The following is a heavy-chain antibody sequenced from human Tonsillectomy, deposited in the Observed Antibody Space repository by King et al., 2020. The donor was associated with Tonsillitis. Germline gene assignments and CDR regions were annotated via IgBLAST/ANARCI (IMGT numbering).Heavy chain of an antibody. Sequence: VQLVESGGGVVQPGRSLRLSCAASGFTFSSYGIHWVRQAPGKGLEWVALISYDGSNKYYADSVKGRVTISRDNSKNTLSLQMNSLRADDTAVYYCAKGLSSWYEENVCDYWAQGTLLTVSS. CDR1: GFTFSSYG. CDR3: AKGLSSWYEENVCDY. D-gene: IGHD6-13*01. CDR2: ISYDGSNK. V-gene: IGHV3-30*18. J-gene: IGHJ4*02.